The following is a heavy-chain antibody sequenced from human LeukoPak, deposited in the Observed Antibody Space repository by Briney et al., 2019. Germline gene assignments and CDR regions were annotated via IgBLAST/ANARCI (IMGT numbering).Heavy chain of an antibody. V-gene: IGHV3-21*01. CDR1: GFTFSSYA. J-gene: IGHJ3*02. CDR2: ISASPYI. Sequence: GGTLRLSCAASGFTFSSYAMSWARQAPGKGLEWVSSISASPYIYYADSVKDRFTISRDDSKNSLYLQMNSLRSEDTAVYYCARGGLSMQRRDLFDIWGQGTLVTVSS. D-gene: IGHD2/OR15-2a*01. CDR3: ARGGLSMQRRDLFDI.